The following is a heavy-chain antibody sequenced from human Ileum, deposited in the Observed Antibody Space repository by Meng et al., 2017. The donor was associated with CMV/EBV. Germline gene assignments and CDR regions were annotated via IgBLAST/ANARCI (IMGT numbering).Heavy chain of an antibody. CDR1: GFTFRSYE. CDR3: ARVKSGMDV. CDR2: ISTRGSNK. Sequence: GESLKISCAGSGFTFRSYEMNWVRQAPGKGLEWVSFISTRGSNKCYADSVKGRFTISRDNSKNSLYLQMNSLRVEDTAVYYCARVKSGMDVWGQGTTVTVSS. J-gene: IGHJ6*02. V-gene: IGHV3-48*03.